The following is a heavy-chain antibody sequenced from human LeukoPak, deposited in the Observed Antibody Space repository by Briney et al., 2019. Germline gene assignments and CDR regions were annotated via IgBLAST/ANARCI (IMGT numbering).Heavy chain of an antibody. V-gene: IGHV3-30*18. D-gene: IGHD3-22*01. CDR3: AKDGDSSGQLDHYYYYGMDV. CDR1: GFTFSSYG. J-gene: IGHJ6*02. CDR2: ISYDGSNK. Sequence: GGSLRLSCAASGFTFSSYGMHWVRQAPGKGLEWVAVISYDGSNKYYADSVKGRFTISRDNSKNTLYLQMNSLRAEDTAVYYCAKDGDSSGQLDHYYYYGMDVWGQGTTVTVSS.